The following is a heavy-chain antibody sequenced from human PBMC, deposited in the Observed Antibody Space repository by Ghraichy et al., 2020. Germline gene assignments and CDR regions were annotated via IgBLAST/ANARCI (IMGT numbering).Heavy chain of an antibody. V-gene: IGHV3-48*03. CDR1: GFTFSSDE. CDR2: ISTSGSTI. D-gene: IGHD6-19*01. Sequence: GGSLRLSCAASGFTFSSDEMTWVRQAPGKGLEWVSYISTSGSTIYYADSVKGRFTISRANAKNSLYLQMNSLRAEDTAVYYCARTFSSGWYYFDYWGQGTLVTVSS. J-gene: IGHJ4*02. CDR3: ARTFSSGWYYFDY.